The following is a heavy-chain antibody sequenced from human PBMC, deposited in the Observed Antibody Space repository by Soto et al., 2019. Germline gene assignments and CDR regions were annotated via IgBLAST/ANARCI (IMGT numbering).Heavy chain of an antibody. CDR3: ARDRVVVPAAALYWYYGMDV. Sequence: EVQLVESGGGLVKPGGSLRLSCAASGFTFSSYSMNWVRQAPGKGLEWVSSISSSSSYIYYADSVKGRFTISRDNAKNSLYLQMNSLRAEDTAVYYCARDRVVVPAAALYWYYGMDVWGQGTTVTVSS. D-gene: IGHD2-2*01. J-gene: IGHJ6*02. CDR1: GFTFSSYS. V-gene: IGHV3-21*01. CDR2: ISSSSSYI.